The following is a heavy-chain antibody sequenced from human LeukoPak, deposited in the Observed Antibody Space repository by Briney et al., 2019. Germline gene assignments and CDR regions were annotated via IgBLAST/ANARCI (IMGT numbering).Heavy chain of an antibody. CDR2: ISPNSGGT. V-gene: IGHV1-2*02. CDR3: ARERGAERRVRYGMDV. Sequence: GASVKVSCKASGYTFTGYYMHWVRQAPGQGLEWMGWISPNSGGTNYAQKFQGRVTMTRDTSISTAYMELSRLRSDDTAVYYCARERGAERRVRYGMDVWGQGTTVTVSS. J-gene: IGHJ6*02. CDR1: GYTFTGYY. D-gene: IGHD1-1*01.